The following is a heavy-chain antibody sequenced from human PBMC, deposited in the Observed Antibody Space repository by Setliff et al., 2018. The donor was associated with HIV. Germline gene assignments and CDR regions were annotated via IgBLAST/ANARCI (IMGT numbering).Heavy chain of an antibody. V-gene: IGHV4-4*07. D-gene: IGHD6-19*01. CDR1: GGSISRFY. Sequence: ASETLSLTCTVSGGSISRFYWSWIRQPAGKGLEWIGRMYTTGSTKYNPSLESRVTMSLDTSKNHFSLELSSVTAADTAVYYCAREPGSGWYYFDNWGQGTLVTVPQ. CDR3: AREPGSGWYYFDN. CDR2: MYTTGST. J-gene: IGHJ4*02.